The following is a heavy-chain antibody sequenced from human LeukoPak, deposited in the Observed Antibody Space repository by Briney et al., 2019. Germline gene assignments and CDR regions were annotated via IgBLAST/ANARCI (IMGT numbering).Heavy chain of an antibody. D-gene: IGHD6-19*01. CDR1: GFTFRSHA. CDR2: ISNDESNK. Sequence: PGGSLRLSCEASGFTFRSHAMHWVRQAPGEGLEWVAAISNDESNKQYAESVTGRFTISRDNSKNTLYLQMNSLRGDDTSVYYCARDPGSSGWSVQNFDYWGQGTLITVST. J-gene: IGHJ4*02. CDR3: ARDPGSSGWSVQNFDY. V-gene: IGHV3-30*04.